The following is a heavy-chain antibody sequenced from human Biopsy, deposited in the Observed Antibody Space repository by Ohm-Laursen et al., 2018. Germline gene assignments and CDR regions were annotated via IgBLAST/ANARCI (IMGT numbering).Heavy chain of an antibody. J-gene: IGHJ6*02. CDR2: IYYDGIT. CDR1: GYSVTNDYY. V-gene: IGHV4-38-2*01. CDR3: ARVAGGYAYYYGMDV. Sequence: GTPSLTCAVSGYSVTNDYYWGWIRQLPGKGLEWIGNIYYDGITYYNPSLKSRVAMSVDTSKNQFSLRLTSVTAADTAVYYCARVAGGYAYYYGMDVWGQGTTVIVSS. D-gene: IGHD5-12*01.